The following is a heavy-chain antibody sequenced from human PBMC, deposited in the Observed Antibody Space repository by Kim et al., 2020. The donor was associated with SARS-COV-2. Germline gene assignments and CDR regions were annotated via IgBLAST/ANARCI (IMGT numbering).Heavy chain of an antibody. CDR2: IIPIFGTA. CDR1: GGTFSSYA. Sequence: SVKVSCKASGGTFSSYAISWVRQAPGQGLEWMGGIIPIFGTANYAQKFQGRVTITADESTSTAYMELSSLRSEDTAVYYCARDINYGDSRGFFDYWGQGTLVTVSS. J-gene: IGHJ4*02. CDR3: ARDINYGDSRGFFDY. D-gene: IGHD4-17*01. V-gene: IGHV1-69*13.